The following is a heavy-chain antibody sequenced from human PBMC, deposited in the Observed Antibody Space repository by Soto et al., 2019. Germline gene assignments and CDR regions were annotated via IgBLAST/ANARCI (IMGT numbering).Heavy chain of an antibody. J-gene: IGHJ5*02. Sequence: EVQLVESGGGLVQPGGSLRLSCAASGFTFSTFNINWVRQAPGKGLEWVSYISSSGSTIYYADSVKGRFTISRDNAKNSLYLQMNSLRDEDTAVYYCAREGEGHCISSSCLNWFDPWGQGTMVTVSS. CDR2: ISSSGSTI. D-gene: IGHD2-2*01. V-gene: IGHV3-48*02. CDR3: AREGEGHCISSSCLNWFDP. CDR1: GFTFSTFN.